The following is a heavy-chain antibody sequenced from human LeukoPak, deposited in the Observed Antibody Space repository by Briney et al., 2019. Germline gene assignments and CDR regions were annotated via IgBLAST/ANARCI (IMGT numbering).Heavy chain of an antibody. D-gene: IGHD6-19*01. CDR1: GFSFSNFG. Sequence: GGSLRLSCAASGFSFSNFGMHWVRQAPGKGLEWVAVIPYDGRNKYFADSVKGRLTISRDNSKNTVYLEMNSLRDEDTAVYYCAKDKRGSSGWYDHWGQGTLVIVSS. V-gene: IGHV3-30*18. CDR2: IPYDGRNK. J-gene: IGHJ5*02. CDR3: AKDKRGSSGWYDH.